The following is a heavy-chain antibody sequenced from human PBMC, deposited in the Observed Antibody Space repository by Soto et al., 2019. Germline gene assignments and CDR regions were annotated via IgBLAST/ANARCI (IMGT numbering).Heavy chain of an antibody. V-gene: IGHV3-74*01. CDR2: INSDGSST. D-gene: IGHD6-6*01. CDR1: GFTFSSYW. CDR3: ARSYSSSRLSY. J-gene: IGHJ4*02. Sequence: GGSLRLSYAASGFTFSSYWMHWVRQAPGKGLVWVSRINSDGSSTSYADSVKGRFTISRDNAKNTLYLQMNSLRAEDTAVYYCARSYSSSRLSYWGQGTLVTVSS.